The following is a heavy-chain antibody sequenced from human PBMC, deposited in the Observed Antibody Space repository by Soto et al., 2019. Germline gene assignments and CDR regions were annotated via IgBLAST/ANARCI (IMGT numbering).Heavy chain of an antibody. CDR3: ARRERAAGTDWWFDP. D-gene: IGHD6-13*01. CDR1: GGSISSSSFH. Sequence: QLQLQESGPGLVKPSETLSLTCTVSGGSISSSSFHWGWIRQPPGKGLEWIGSIYYSGSTYYSPPLKSRVTISVYTSKNQFSQKLSSVTAADTAVYYCARRERAAGTDWWFDPWGQGTLVTVSS. CDR2: IYYSGST. V-gene: IGHV4-39*01. J-gene: IGHJ5*02.